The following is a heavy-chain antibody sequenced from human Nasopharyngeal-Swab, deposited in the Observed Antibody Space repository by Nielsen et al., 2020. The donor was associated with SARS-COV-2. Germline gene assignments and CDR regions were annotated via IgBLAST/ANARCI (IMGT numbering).Heavy chain of an antibody. Sequence: ASVKVSCKASGYTFTRYYMHRVRQAPGQGLEWMGIINPSGGSTSYAQKFQGRVKMTRDTSTSTLYMELSSLRFEDTAVYYCARGARFAVDYFDYWSQGTLVTVSS. V-gene: IGHV1-46*01. CDR2: INPSGGST. CDR3: ARGARFAVDYFDY. J-gene: IGHJ4*02. D-gene: IGHD6-19*01. CDR1: GYTFTRYY.